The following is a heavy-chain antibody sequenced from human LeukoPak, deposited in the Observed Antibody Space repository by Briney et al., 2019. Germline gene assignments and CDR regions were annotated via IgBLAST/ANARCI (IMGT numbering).Heavy chain of an antibody. D-gene: IGHD6-6*01. CDR1: GGSISGSDW. Sequence: SGTLSLTCAVSGGSISGSDWWTWVRQPPGKGLEWIGEIYHSGSTNYNPSLKSRVTISVDTSKNQFSLKLSSVTAADTAVYYCARQAARVSTFDYWGQGTLVTVSS. CDR2: IYHSGST. CDR3: ARQAARVSTFDY. V-gene: IGHV4-4*02. J-gene: IGHJ4*02.